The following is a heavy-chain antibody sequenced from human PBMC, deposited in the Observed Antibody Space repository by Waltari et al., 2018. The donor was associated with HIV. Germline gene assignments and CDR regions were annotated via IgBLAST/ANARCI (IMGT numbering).Heavy chain of an antibody. CDR2: TSYSGST. V-gene: IGHV4-59*01. CDR1: GGSISSYY. J-gene: IGHJ3*02. CDR3: AKAPIYYDSSSGAFDI. D-gene: IGHD3-22*01. Sequence: QVQLQESGPGLVKPSETLSLPCTVSGGSISSYYWSWIRPPPGKGLEWIAYTSYSGSTNYNPSLKSRVTISLDTSKNQFSLKLTSVTAADTAVYYCAKAPIYYDSSSGAFDIWGQGTMVTVSS.